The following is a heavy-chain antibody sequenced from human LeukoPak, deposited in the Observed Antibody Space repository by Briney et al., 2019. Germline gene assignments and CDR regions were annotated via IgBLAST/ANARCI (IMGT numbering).Heavy chain of an antibody. V-gene: IGHV4-34*01. CDR1: GGSISGYY. D-gene: IGHD3-9*01. CDR3: ARGNILSGYCFDF. Sequence: SETLSLTCAVYGGSISGYYWRWIRQPPGKGLEWVGEIHYTGGTSYNPSLKSRATISIDTSRNQLSLKLSSVTAADTAVYYCARGNILSGYCFDFWGQGALVTVSS. CDR2: IHYTGGT. J-gene: IGHJ4*02.